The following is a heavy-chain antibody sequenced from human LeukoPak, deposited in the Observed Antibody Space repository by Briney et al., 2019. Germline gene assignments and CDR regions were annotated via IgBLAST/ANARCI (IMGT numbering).Heavy chain of an antibody. V-gene: IGHV3-23*01. CDR1: GFTFDDYG. J-gene: IGHJ4*02. CDR2: ISGSGGST. Sequence: GGSLRLSCAASGFTFDDYGLSWVRQAPGKGLEWVSAISGSGGSTYYADSVKGRFTISRDNSKNTLYLQMNSLRAEDTAVYYCAKDSGIAAFGYWGQGTLVTVSS. CDR3: AKDSGIAAFGY. D-gene: IGHD6-13*01.